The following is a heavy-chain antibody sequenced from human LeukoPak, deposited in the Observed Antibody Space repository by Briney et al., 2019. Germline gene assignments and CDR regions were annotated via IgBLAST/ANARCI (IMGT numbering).Heavy chain of an antibody. CDR2: TYNSGTT. D-gene: IGHD3-22*01. CDR3: ARHYYDSSGYRRDYYFDY. Sequence: SETLPLTCTASGGSITSINNNWGWIPNPQGKGLKKFGSTYNSGTTYYNPSLKSRVSMSVDMSKNQFSLKLSSVTAADTAVYYCARHYYDSSGYRRDYYFDYWGQGTLVTVSS. CDR1: GGSITSINNN. V-gene: IGHV4-39*01. J-gene: IGHJ4*02.